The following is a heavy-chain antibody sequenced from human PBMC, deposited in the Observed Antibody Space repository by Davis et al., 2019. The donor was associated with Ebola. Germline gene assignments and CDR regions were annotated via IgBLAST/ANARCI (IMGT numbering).Heavy chain of an antibody. CDR2: ISHGGVS. D-gene: IGHD2-2*01. CDR3: ARGCSSTSCYWYYYGMDV. V-gene: IGHV4-34*01. J-gene: IGHJ6*02. CDR1: GGSFSDYF. Sequence: SETLSLTCAVYGGSFSDYFWSWIRRSPGKGLEWIGKISHGGVSDYNPSLRSRVTISVDTSRDQFSLKMNPVTAADTAVYYCARGCSSTSCYWYYYGMDVWGQGTTVTVSS.